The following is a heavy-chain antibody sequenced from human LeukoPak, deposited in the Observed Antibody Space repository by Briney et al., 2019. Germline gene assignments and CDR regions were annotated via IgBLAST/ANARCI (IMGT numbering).Heavy chain of an antibody. Sequence: ASVKVSCKASGGTFSSYAISWVRQAPGQGLEWVGGIIPIFGTANYAQKFQGRVTITADESTSTAYMELSSLRSEDTAVYYCAREDYYDSSGYYAYWGQGTLVTVSS. CDR1: GGTFSSYA. CDR2: IIPIFGTA. D-gene: IGHD3-22*01. V-gene: IGHV1-69*01. J-gene: IGHJ4*02. CDR3: AREDYYDSSGYYAY.